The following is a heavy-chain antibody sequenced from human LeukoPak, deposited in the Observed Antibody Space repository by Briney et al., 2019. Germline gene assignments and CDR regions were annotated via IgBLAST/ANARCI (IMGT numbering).Heavy chain of an antibody. J-gene: IGHJ6*02. CDR3: ARLGDEYYYYGMDV. CDR2: IYYSGST. V-gene: IGHV4-59*01. Sequence: SETLSLTCTVSGGSISSYYWSWIRQPPGKGLEWIGYIYYSGSTNYNPSLKSRVTISVDTSKNQFSLKLSSATAADTAVYYCARLGDEYYYYGMDVWGQGTTVTVSS. CDR1: GGSISSYY. D-gene: IGHD3-16*01.